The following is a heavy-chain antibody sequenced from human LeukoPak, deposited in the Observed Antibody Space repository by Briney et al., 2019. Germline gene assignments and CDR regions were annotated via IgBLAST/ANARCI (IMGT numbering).Heavy chain of an antibody. Sequence: GGSLRLSCAGSGFTFSSYSMNWVRQAPGKGLEWISYISSGSCTIYYADFVKGRFTVSRDNAKNSLYLQMRSLRDEDTAVYYCARESISGHRDFDNWGQGTLVTVS. CDR1: GFTFSSYS. J-gene: IGHJ4*02. D-gene: IGHD1-26*01. CDR2: ISSGSCTI. CDR3: ARESISGHRDFDN. V-gene: IGHV3-48*02.